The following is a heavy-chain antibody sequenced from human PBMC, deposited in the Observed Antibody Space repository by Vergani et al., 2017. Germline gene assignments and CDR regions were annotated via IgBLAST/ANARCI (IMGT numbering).Heavy chain of an antibody. CDR2: ISGSGGST. CDR3: AKDRPYXYDSSGYYVDAFDI. Sequence: EVQLLESGGGLVQPGGSLRLSCAASGFTFSSYAMSWVRQAPGKGLEWVSAISGSGGSTYYADSVKGRFTISRDNSKNTLYLQMNSLRAEDTAVYYCAKDRPYXYDSSGYYVDAFDIWGQGTMVTVSS. J-gene: IGHJ3*02. D-gene: IGHD3-22*01. CDR1: GFTFSSYA. V-gene: IGHV3-23*01.